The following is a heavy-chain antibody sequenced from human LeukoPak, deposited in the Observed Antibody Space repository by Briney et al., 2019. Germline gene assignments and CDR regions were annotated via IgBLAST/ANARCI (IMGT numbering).Heavy chain of an antibody. CDR1: GYTFTSYY. J-gene: IGHJ4*02. CDR2: FNPSGGGT. V-gene: IGHV1-46*01. CDR3: ARGRFVLDYYRFDY. D-gene: IGHD3-22*01. Sequence: SVKVSCKASGYTFTSYYMHWVRQAPGQGLEWMGMFNPSGGGTTYAQKFQGRVTMTRDTSTSTVYMELSSLRSEDTAVYYCARGRFVLDYYRFDYWGQRTLVTVSS.